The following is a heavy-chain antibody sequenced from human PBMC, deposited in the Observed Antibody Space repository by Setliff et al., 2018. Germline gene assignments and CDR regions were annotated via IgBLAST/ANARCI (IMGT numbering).Heavy chain of an antibody. Sequence: GASVKVSCKASGGTFSSYAISWVRRAPGQGLEWMGGIIPIFGTANYAQKFQGRVTITADESTSTAYMELSSLRSEDTAVYYCARDNWIFGVELPHYYYMDVWGKGTTVTVSS. CDR2: IIPIFGTA. CDR1: GGTFSSYA. J-gene: IGHJ6*03. CDR3: ARDNWIFGVELPHYYYMDV. D-gene: IGHD3-3*01. V-gene: IGHV1-69*13.